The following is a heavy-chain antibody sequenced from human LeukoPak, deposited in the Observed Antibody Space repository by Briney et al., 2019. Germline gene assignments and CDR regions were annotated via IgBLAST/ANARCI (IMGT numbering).Heavy chain of an antibody. D-gene: IGHD2-2*01. CDR2: IYYSGST. Sequence: SETLSLTCTVSGGSISSSSYYWGWIRQPPGRGLEWIGSIYYSGSTYYNPSLKSRVTISVDTSKNQFSLKLSSVTAADTAVYYCARHASAAITPFDYWGQGTLVTVSS. CDR1: GGSISSSSYY. J-gene: IGHJ4*02. V-gene: IGHV4-39*01. CDR3: ARHASAAITPFDY.